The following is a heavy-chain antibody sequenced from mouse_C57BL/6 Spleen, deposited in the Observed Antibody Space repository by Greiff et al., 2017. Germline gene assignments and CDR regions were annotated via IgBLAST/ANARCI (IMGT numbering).Heavy chain of an antibody. CDR3: ARGAGTAWCAY. V-gene: IGHV1-80*01. Sequence: VQLQQSGAELVKPGASVKISCKASGYAFSSYWMYWVKPRPGTGLEWIGQISPGDGDTNYTGKFKGKATLTADNSSGTAYMQLSSLNSEDAAVYFCARGAGTAWCAYWGQGTLVTVSA. J-gene: IGHJ3*01. CDR1: GYAFSSYW. CDR2: ISPGDGDT. D-gene: IGHD4-1*01.